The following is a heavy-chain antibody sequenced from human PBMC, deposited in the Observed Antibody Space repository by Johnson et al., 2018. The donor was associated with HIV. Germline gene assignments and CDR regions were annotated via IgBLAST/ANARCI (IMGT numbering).Heavy chain of an antibody. J-gene: IGHJ3*02. CDR1: GFTFSSYG. D-gene: IGHD3-10*01. Sequence: VQLVESGGGLVKPGGSLRLSCAASGFTFSSYGMHWVRQAPGKGLEWVAFIRYDGSNKYYADSMKGRFTISRDNSKNTLYLQMNSLIPEDTAVYYCCYGSGTYDGPAFDIWGQGTVVIVSS. V-gene: IGHV3-30*02. CDR3: CYGSGTYDGPAFDI. CDR2: IRYDGSNK.